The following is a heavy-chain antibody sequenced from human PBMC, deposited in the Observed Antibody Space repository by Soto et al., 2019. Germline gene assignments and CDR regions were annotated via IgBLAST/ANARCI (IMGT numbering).Heavy chain of an antibody. V-gene: IGHV1-69*02. CDR2: IIPILNIA. D-gene: IGHD1-20*01. CDR1: GGSFSHYP. Sequence: QVQLVQSGAEVKKPASSVKVSCRAYGGSFSHYPISWVRQAPGQGLEWMGKIIPILNIANYAQNFQGRVTITADRSTNTAYMELRSLKSQDTALYYCARPYNATSLDAFETWGQGTWVTVSS. J-gene: IGHJ3*02. CDR3: ARPYNATSLDAFET.